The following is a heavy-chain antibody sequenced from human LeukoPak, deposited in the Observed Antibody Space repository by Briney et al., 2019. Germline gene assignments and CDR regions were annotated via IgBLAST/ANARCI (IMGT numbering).Heavy chain of an antibody. CDR2: IYYSGST. D-gene: IGHD3-10*01. Sequence: SETLSLTCTVSGASVSSGGYYWSWIRQPPGKGLEWIGYIYYSGSTNYNPSLKSRVTISVDTSKNPFSLKVSSVTAADTAVYYCARRGGSGRSFDYWGQGTLVTVSS. J-gene: IGHJ4*02. CDR1: GASVSSGGYY. CDR3: ARRGGSGRSFDY. V-gene: IGHV4-61*08.